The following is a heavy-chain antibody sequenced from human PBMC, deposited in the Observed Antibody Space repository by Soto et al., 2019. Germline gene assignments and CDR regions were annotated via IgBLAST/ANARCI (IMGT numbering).Heavy chain of an antibody. V-gene: IGHV1-3*01. CDR1: GYTFSRYA. Sequence: GASVKVSCKASGYTFSRYAIHWVRQAPGQRLEWMEWINAGNGNTKYSQKFEGRVTLTTDTSANTVYMELSSLRFEDTALYYCARDQQFRNWFDSWGQGTLVTVSS. J-gene: IGHJ5*01. CDR2: INAGNGNT. D-gene: IGHD6-13*01. CDR3: ARDQQFRNWFDS.